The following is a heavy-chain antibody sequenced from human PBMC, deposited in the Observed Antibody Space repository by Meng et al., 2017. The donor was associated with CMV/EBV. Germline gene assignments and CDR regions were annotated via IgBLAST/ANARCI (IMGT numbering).Heavy chain of an antibody. V-gene: IGHV3-53*01. CDR2: IYSGGST. CDR1: GFHVSSNY. J-gene: IGHJ4*02. D-gene: IGHD3-3*01. Sequence: WAASGFHVSSNYMSWVRQAPGKGLEWVSVIYSGGSTYYADSVKGRFTISRDNSKNTLYLQMNSLRAEDTAVYYCARDSTIFGVVTQNWGQGTLVTVSS. CDR3: ARDSTIFGVVTQN.